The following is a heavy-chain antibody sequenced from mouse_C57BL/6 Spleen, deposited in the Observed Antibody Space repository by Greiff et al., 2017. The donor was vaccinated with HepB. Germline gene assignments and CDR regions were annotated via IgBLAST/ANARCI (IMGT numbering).Heavy chain of an antibody. CDR3: ARSPYYYGSSYPYFDY. Sequence: VQLQQPGAELVRPGSSVKLSCKASGYTFTSYWMHWVKQRPIQGLEWIGNIDPSDSETHYNQKFKDKATLTVDKSSSTAYMQLSSLTSEDSAVYYCARSPYYYGSSYPYFDYWGQGTTLTVSS. V-gene: IGHV1-52*01. D-gene: IGHD1-1*01. J-gene: IGHJ2*01. CDR2: IDPSDSET. CDR1: GYTFTSYW.